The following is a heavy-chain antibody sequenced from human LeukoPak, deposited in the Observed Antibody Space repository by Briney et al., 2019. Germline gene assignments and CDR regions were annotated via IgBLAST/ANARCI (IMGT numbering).Heavy chain of an antibody. D-gene: IGHD2-2*03. J-gene: IGHJ4*02. CDR3: ASGYCSSTSCHEARHIEY. CDR1: GFPFSTSG. V-gene: IGHV3-48*02. CDR2: ITIDTVTV. Sequence: GGSLRLSCAASGFPFSTSGVGWVRQAPGKGLEWLSYITIDTVTVYMDSVKGRFTISRDNAKNSLYLQMNSLREEDTAVYYCASGYCSSTSCHEARHIEYWGQGTLVTVSS.